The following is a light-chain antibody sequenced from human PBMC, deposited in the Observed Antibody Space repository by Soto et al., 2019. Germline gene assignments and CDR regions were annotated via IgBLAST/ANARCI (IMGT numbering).Light chain of an antibody. Sequence: DIQMTQSPSTLSASVGDRVTITCRASQSISRWLACYQQKPGKAPKLLIYDASSLESGVPSRFSGSGSGTEFTLTISSLQPDDFATYYCQQYYSYPRTFGQGTKVDIK. CDR3: QQYYSYPRT. CDR1: QSISRW. J-gene: IGKJ1*01. V-gene: IGKV1-5*01. CDR2: DAS.